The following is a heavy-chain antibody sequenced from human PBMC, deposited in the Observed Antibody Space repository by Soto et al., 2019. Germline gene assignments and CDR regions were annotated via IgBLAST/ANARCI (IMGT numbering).Heavy chain of an antibody. CDR2: ISYDGSNK. CDR3: ARGLVEMDPYYFDY. D-gene: IGHD2-2*01. J-gene: IGHJ4*02. V-gene: IGHV3-30-3*01. CDR1: GFTFSSYA. Sequence: QVQLVESGGGVVQPGRSLRLSCAASGFTFSSYAMHWVRQAPGKGLEWVAVISYDGSNKYYADSVKGRFTISRDNSKNTLYLQMNSLRAEDTAVYYCARGLVEMDPYYFDYWGQGTLVTVSS.